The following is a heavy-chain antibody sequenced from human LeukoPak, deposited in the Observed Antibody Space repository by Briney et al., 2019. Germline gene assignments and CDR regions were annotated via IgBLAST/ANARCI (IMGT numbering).Heavy chain of an antibody. CDR1: GYTFTSYA. CDR2: INAGNGNT. D-gene: IGHD2-21*02. V-gene: IGHV1-3*01. J-gene: IGHJ4*02. CDR3: ARDHAYCGGDCFSSFDY. Sequence: ALVKVSCKASGYTFTSYAMHWVRQAPGQRLEWMGWINAGNGNTKYSQKFQGRVTITRDTSASTAYMELSSLRSEDTAVYYCARDHAYCGGDCFSSFDYWGQGTLVTVSS.